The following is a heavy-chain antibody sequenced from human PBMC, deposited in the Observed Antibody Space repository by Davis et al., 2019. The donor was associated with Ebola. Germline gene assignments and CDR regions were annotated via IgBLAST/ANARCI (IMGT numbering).Heavy chain of an antibody. J-gene: IGHJ6*02. Sequence: ASVKVSCKASGGTFSSYAISWVRQAPGQGLEWMGWINAGNGNTKYSQKFQGRVTMTRDTSTSTVYMELSSLRSEDTAVYYCARTQSRSGPVVRDGYDYYYYGMDVWSQGTTVTVSS. CDR3: ARTQSRSGPVVRDGYDYYYYGMDV. CDR1: GGTFSSYA. CDR2: INAGNGNT. V-gene: IGHV1-18*01. D-gene: IGHD5-24*01.